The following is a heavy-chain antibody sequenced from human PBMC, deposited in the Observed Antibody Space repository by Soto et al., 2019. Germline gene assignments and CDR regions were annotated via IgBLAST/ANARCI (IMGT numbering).Heavy chain of an antibody. CDR1: GFSLSTSGVG. J-gene: IGHJ4*02. Sequence: SGPTLVNPTQTLTLTCTFSGFSLSTSGVGVGWIRQPPGKALEWLALIYLDDDKRYSPSLKSRLTITKDTSKNQVVLQMTNMGPVDTATYYCAHRPSYCSGGSCYSGFDYWGQGTMVTVSS. D-gene: IGHD2-15*01. V-gene: IGHV2-5*02. CDR2: IYLDDDK. CDR3: AHRPSYCSGGSCYSGFDY.